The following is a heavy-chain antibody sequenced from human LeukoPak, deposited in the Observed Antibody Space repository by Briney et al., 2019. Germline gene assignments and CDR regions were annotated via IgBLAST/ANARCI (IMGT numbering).Heavy chain of an antibody. Sequence: GGSLRLSCAASGFIFDDHAMHWVRQAPGKGLEWVSFISGDGGNTYYADSVKGRFTISRDNSKNSLYLQMNSLRTEDTALYYCAKDRRVRGYSYAYDYWGQGTLVTVSS. CDR3: AKDRRVRGYSYAYDY. J-gene: IGHJ4*02. D-gene: IGHD5-18*01. CDR1: GFIFDDHA. CDR2: ISGDGGNT. V-gene: IGHV3-43*02.